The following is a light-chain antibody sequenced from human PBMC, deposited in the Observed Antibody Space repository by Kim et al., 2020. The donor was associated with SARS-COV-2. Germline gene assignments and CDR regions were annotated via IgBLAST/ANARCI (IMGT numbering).Light chain of an antibody. J-gene: IGLJ3*02. CDR3: NSYAANNNWV. Sequence: GHSVTISSLGTSRDVGRFTHVSCYQQPPGKAPHLMCYEVTKRPSGVPDRFSGSKSGNTASLTVSGLQAEDEADYYCNSYAANNNWVFGGGTKLTVL. V-gene: IGLV2-8*01. CDR1: SRDVGRFTH. CDR2: EVT.